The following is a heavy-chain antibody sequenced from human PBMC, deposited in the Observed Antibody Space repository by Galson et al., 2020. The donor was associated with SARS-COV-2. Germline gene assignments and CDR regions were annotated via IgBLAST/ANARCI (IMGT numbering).Heavy chain of an antibody. CDR2: VNPKSGGT. CDR1: GYTFTDYY. D-gene: IGHD3-9*01. Sequence: GGSLRLSCKASGYTFTDYYIHWVRQAPGQGLEWMGWVNPKSGGTKEAQKFQGRVTMTRDTSISIAYMELSRLRSDDTAVYYCARLRYDDILTGYVEDVWGQGTMVTVSS. V-gene: IGHV1-2*02. J-gene: IGHJ6*02. CDR3: ARLRYDDILTGYVEDV.